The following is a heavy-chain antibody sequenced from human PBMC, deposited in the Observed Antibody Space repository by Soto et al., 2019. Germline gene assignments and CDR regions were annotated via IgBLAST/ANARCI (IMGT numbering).Heavy chain of an antibody. V-gene: IGHV2-5*02. D-gene: IGHD2-8*02. CDR1: GLSLTTSGVG. Sequence: GSGPTLVNPTQTLTLTCSFSGLSLTTSGVGVGWVRQSPEKTLEWLALIFWDDDKRYSPSLRSRLTIAKDTSKNQVVLTLTNVEPVDTATYYCARILTATGGHFDSWGQGALVTVSS. CDR2: IFWDDDK. J-gene: IGHJ4*02. CDR3: ARILTATGGHFDS.